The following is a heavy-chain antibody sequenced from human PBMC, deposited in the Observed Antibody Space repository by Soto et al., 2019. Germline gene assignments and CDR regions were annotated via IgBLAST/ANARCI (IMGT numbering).Heavy chain of an antibody. D-gene: IGHD1-26*01. CDR2: ISAYNGNT. J-gene: IGHJ6*02. V-gene: IGHV1-18*01. Sequence: ASVKVSCKASGYTFTSYGISWVRQAPGQWLEWMGWISAYNGNTNYAQKLQGRVTMTTDTSTSTAYMELRSLRSDDTAVYYCARERGSQDYYYYGMDVWGQGTTVTVSS. CDR3: ARERGSQDYYYYGMDV. CDR1: GYTFTSYG.